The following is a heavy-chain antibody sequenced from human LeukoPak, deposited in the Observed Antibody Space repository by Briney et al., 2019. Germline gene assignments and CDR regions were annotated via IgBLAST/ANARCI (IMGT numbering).Heavy chain of an antibody. CDR1: GGSFSGYY. D-gene: IGHD4/OR15-4a*01. Sequence: SETLSLTCAVYGGSFSGYYWTWIRQPPGKGLEWIGEIYHSGSTNYNPSLKSRVTISVDTSKNQFSLKLTSVTAADTAVYYCARGRYGAYGEYWGQGTLVTVSS. CDR3: ARGRYGAYGEY. V-gene: IGHV4-34*01. J-gene: IGHJ4*02. CDR2: IYHSGST.